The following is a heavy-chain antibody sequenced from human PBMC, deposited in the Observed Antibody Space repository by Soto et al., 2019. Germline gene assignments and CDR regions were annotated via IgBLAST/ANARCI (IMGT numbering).Heavy chain of an antibody. Sequence: QVQLVQSGAEVKKPGASVKVSCKASGYTFTSYGISWVRQAPGQGLEWMGWISAYNGNTNYAQKLQGSVTMTTDTSTNTDYMELTSLRSDDTAVYDCLGMTTVTSFAFDIWGQGTMVTVSS. J-gene: IGHJ3*02. D-gene: IGHD4-17*01. V-gene: IGHV1-18*01. CDR2: ISAYNGNT. CDR3: LGMTTVTSFAFDI. CDR1: GYTFTSYG.